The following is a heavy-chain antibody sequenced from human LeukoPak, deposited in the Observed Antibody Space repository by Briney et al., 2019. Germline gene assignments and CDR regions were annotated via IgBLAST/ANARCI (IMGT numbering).Heavy chain of an antibody. CDR3: ARVARGVKVRAFDY. D-gene: IGHD3-10*01. J-gene: IGHJ4*02. CDR2: INHSGST. CDR1: GGSFSGYY. Sequence: SETLSLTCAVYGGSFSGYYWGWIRQPPGKGLEWIGEINHSGSTNYNPSLKSRVTISVDTSKNQFSLKLSPVTAADTAVYYCARVARGVKVRAFDYWGQGTLVTVSS. V-gene: IGHV4-34*01.